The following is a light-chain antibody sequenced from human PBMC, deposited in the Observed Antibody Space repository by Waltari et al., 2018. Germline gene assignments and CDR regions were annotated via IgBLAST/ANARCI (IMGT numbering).Light chain of an antibody. CDR2: ATS. J-gene: IGKJ5*01. V-gene: IGKV1-12*01. CDR1: QGLDTW. CDR3: QQSSSFPVT. Sequence: DFVMTQSPSSVSASVGDRITIACRASQGLDTWLAWYQQKPGKAPKLLIYATSNLRSGVPSRFGGSGSGTDFTLTIGNLQPEDFATYFCQQSSSFPVTFGQGTRLEIK.